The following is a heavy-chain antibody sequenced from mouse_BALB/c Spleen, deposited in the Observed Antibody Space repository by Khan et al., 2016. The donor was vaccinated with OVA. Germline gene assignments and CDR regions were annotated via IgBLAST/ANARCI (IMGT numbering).Heavy chain of an antibody. CDR3: TRGGVDGSSFAY. D-gene: IGHD2-3*01. CDR1: GYTFTNYW. CDR2: IYPSDSYT. V-gene: IGHV1-69*02. Sequence: QVQLQQPGTELVRPGASVKLSCKASGYTFTNYWINWVKQRPGQGLEWIGNIYPSDSYTNYNQKFKDKATLTVDKSSSTASMQLSSPTPADSAVFYCTRGGVDGSSFAYWGQGTLVTVSA. J-gene: IGHJ3*01.